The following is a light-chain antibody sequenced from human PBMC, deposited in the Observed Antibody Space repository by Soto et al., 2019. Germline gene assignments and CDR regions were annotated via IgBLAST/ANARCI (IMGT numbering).Light chain of an antibody. CDR3: QQSYSNPPYS. J-gene: IGKJ2*03. CDR2: GPS. V-gene: IGKV1-39*01. CDR1: QSIGTY. Sequence: DIQMTQSPSSLSAYVGDRVTITCRASQSIGTYLNWYQQQPGKAPKFLIFGPSNLKTGVPSRFSGSGSGTDFTLTISSLQPEDFATYYCQQSYSNPPYSFGQGTTLEIK.